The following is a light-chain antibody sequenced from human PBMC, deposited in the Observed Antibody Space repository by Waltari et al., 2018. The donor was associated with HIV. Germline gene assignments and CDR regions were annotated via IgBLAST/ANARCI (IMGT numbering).Light chain of an antibody. V-gene: IGLV1-40*01. CDR1: SSNIGAGYD. J-gene: IGLJ1*01. CDR3: QSYDSSLSAFV. CDR2: GNN. Sequence: QSVLTQPPSVSGAPGQRVTISCTGSSSNIGAGYDVHWSQQPPETAPKLLIYGNNNRPSGVPDRFSGSKSGTSASLAIAGLQAEDEADYYCQSYDSSLSAFVFGTGTKVTVL.